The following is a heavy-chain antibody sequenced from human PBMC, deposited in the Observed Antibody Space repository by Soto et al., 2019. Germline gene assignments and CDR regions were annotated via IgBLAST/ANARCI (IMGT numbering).Heavy chain of an antibody. CDR3: ASGRGAAADYFDF. J-gene: IGHJ4*02. CDR1: GFTFSDYY. D-gene: IGHD6-13*01. V-gene: IGHV3-11*05. Sequence: QVQLVESGGGLVKPGGSLRLSCAVSGFTFSDYYMTWIRQAPGKELEWVSYISSSTSHTNYADSVKGRFTISRDNAKNSVFLQMNSLRAEDTAVYYFASGRGAAADYFDFWGQGTLVTVSS. CDR2: ISSSTSHT.